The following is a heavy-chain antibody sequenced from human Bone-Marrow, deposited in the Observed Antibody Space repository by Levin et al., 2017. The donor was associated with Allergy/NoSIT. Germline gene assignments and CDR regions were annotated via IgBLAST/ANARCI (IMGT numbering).Heavy chain of an antibody. Sequence: ASVKVSCKASGYTFTGYYMHWVRQAPGQGLEWMGWINPNSGGTNYAQKFQGRVTMTRDTSISTAYMELSRLRSDDTAVYYCARGPLTIAVAGIWYFDLWGRGTLVTVSS. J-gene: IGHJ2*01. CDR2: INPNSGGT. V-gene: IGHV1-2*02. CDR3: ARGPLTIAVAGIWYFDL. CDR1: GYTFTGYY. D-gene: IGHD6-19*01.